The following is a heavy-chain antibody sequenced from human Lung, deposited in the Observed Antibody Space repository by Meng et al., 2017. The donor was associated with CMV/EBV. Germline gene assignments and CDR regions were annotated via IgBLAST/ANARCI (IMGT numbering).Heavy chain of an antibody. V-gene: IGHV1-18*01. CDR1: GYTFTNYG. CDR2: ISAYNGNT. CDR3: ARVEVGITSGDY. Sequence: QVQLLPSGGEVEKPGDSVKVSCKASGYTFTNYGITWVRQAPGQGLEWMGWISAYNGNTNYAQTLQGRLTMTTDTSTSTAYMELRSLRSDDTAVYYCARVEVGITSGDYWGQGTLVTVSS. D-gene: IGHD1-26*01. J-gene: IGHJ4*02.